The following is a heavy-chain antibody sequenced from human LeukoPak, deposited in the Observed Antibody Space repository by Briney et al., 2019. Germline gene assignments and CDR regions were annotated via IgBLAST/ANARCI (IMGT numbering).Heavy chain of an antibody. D-gene: IGHD6-19*01. CDR2: INHSGST. Sequence: SQTLSLTCTVSGGSISSGSYYWSWIRQPPGKGLEWIGEINHSGSTNYNPSLKSRVTISVDTSKNQFSLKLSSVTAADTAVYYCARSAAKQWLVYWGQGTLVTVSS. CDR3: ARSAAKQWLVY. J-gene: IGHJ4*02. CDR1: GGSISSGSYY. V-gene: IGHV4-39*07.